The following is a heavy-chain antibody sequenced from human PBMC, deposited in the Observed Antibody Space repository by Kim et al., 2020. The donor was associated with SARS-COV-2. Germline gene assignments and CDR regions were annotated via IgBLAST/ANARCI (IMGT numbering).Heavy chain of an antibody. Sequence: RFTISRDNSKNSLYLQMNSLRTEDTALYYCAKDIYPHLPGSYYFGGFDPWGQGTLVTVSS. CDR3: AKDIYPHLPGSYYFGGFDP. V-gene: IGHV3-43*01. J-gene: IGHJ5*02. D-gene: IGHD1-26*01.